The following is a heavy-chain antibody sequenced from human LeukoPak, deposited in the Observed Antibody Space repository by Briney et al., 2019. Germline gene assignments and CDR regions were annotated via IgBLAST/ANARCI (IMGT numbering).Heavy chain of an antibody. CDR1: GFTFSSYA. Sequence: GGSLRLSCAASGFTFSSYAMSWVRQAPGKGLEWVSAISGSGGSTYYADSVKGRFTISRGNSKNTLYLQMNSLRAEDTAVYYCAKVARSKTTVTTYFDYWGQGTLVTVSS. D-gene: IGHD4-11*01. CDR3: AKVARSKTTVTTYFDY. V-gene: IGHV3-23*01. CDR2: ISGSGGST. J-gene: IGHJ4*02.